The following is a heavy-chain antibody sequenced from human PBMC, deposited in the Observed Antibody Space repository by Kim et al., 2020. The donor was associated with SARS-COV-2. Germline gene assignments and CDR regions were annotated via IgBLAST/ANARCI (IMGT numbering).Heavy chain of an antibody. CDR3: AGGIATSGTGSFDI. D-gene: IGHD6-13*01. CDR1: GDSVSSNTAA. V-gene: IGHV6-1*01. J-gene: IGHJ3*02. Sequence: SQTLSLTCAISGDSVSSNTAAWNWIRQSPSRGLEWLGRTYYRSKWFNDYAVSVKSRITVNPDTSKNQFSLQLNSVTPDDTAVYYCAGGIATSGTGSFDIWGQGTMVTVSS. CDR2: TYYRSKWFN.